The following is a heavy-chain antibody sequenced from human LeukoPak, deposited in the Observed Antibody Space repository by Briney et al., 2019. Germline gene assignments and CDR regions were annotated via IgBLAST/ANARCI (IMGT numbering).Heavy chain of an antibody. D-gene: IGHD5-12*01. V-gene: IGHV4-59*01. CDR1: GGSISSYH. Sequence: PSETLSLTCTVSGGSISSYHWNWIRQPPGKGLEWIGYIYYSGSTKYNPSLNSRVTMSVDTSKNQLSLNLTSVTAADTAVYYCARAASGYYYASDMWGQGTVVTVSS. CDR2: IYYSGST. J-gene: IGHJ3*02. CDR3: ARAASGYYYASDM.